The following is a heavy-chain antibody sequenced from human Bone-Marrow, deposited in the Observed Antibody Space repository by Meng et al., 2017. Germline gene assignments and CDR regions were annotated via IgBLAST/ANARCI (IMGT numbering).Heavy chain of an antibody. CDR1: GYTFTGYY. CDR3: ARDGGSEYYDILTGYYN. J-gene: IGHJ4*02. Sequence: ASVKVSCKASGYTFTGYYMHRVRQAPGQGLEWMGWINPNSGGTNYAQKFQGRVTMTRDTSISTAYMELSRLRSDDTAVYYCARDGGSEYYDILTGYYNWGQGTLVTVSS. D-gene: IGHD3-9*01. CDR2: INPNSGGT. V-gene: IGHV1-2*02.